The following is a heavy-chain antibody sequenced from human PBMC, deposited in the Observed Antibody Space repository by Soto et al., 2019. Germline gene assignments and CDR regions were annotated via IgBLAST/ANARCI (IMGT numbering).Heavy chain of an antibody. D-gene: IGHD6-19*01. V-gene: IGHV3-74*01. J-gene: IGHJ4*02. CDR1: GFTFSSYW. CDR2: INSDGSST. CDR3: VVAVAGPTAIGY. Sequence: EVQLVESGGGLVQPGGSLRLSCAASGFTFSSYWMHWVRQAPGKGLVWVSRINSDGSSTSYADSVEGRFTISRDNAKNTLYLQMNSLRAEDTAVYYCVVAVAGPTAIGYWGQGTLVTVSS.